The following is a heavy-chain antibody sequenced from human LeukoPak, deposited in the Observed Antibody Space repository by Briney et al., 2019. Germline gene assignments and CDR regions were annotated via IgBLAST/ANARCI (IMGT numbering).Heavy chain of an antibody. CDR3: ARDHLSAVRGVIGY. CDR2: IWYDGSNK. Sequence: GGSLRLSCAASGAPGFSFSSYGMHWVRQAPGKGLEWVAVIWYDGSNKYYADSVKGRFTISRDNSKNTLYLQMNSLRAEDTVVYYCARDHLSAVRGVIGYWGQGTLVTVSS. V-gene: IGHV3-33*08. CDR1: GAPGFSFSSYG. D-gene: IGHD3-10*01. J-gene: IGHJ4*02.